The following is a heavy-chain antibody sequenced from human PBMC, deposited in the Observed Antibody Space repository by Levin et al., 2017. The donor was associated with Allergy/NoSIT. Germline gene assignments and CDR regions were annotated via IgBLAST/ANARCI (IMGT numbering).Heavy chain of an antibody. CDR3: AKGGDFDS. CDR1: GFTFSTYG. Sequence: GGSLRLSCAASGFTFSTYGIQWVRQAPGKGLEWVAIITSDGRNKYYADSVQGRFTISRDNSKNAVYLQLNSLRPEDTAIYYCAKGGDFDSWGQGTLVTVSS. CDR2: ITSDGRNK. J-gene: IGHJ4*02. V-gene: IGHV3-30*18.